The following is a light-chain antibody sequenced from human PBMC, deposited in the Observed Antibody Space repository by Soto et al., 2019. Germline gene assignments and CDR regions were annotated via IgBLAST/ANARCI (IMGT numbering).Light chain of an antibody. CDR2: YND. CDR3: AAWDGGLNGVV. J-gene: IGLJ7*01. CDR1: NSNIGSNA. V-gene: IGLV1-36*01. Sequence: QSVLTQSPSVSGAPRQSVNISCSGNNSNIGSNAVHWYQQLPGKAPKLLMYYNDMLPSGVSDRFSGSKSGTSASLAISGLQSEDEAHYYCAAWDGGLNGVVFGGGTQLTVL.